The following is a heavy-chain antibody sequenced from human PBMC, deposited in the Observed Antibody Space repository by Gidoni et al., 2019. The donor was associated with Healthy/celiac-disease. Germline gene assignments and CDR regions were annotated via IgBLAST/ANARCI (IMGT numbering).Heavy chain of an antibody. CDR1: GGSFSGYY. Sequence: QVQLQQWGAGLLKPSETLSLTCAVYGGSFSGYYWSWIRQPPGKGLEWIGEIKHSGSTNYNPSLKSRVTISVDTSKNQFSLKLSSVTAADTAVYYCARGAGLGLTTIIHWGQGTLVTVSS. V-gene: IGHV4-34*01. CDR3: ARGAGLGLTTIIH. J-gene: IGHJ4*02. D-gene: IGHD4-4*01. CDR2: IKHSGST.